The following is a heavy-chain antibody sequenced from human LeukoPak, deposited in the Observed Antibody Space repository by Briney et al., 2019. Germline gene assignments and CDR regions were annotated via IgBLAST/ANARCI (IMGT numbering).Heavy chain of an antibody. CDR2: IYYSGST. V-gene: IGHV4-59*01. CDR3: ARLREDYFDY. CDR1: GGSISSYY. Sequence: SETLSLTCTVSGGSISSYYWSWIRQPPGKGLEWIGYIYYSGSTNYNPSLKSRVTISVDTSKNQFSLKLSSVTAADTAVYYCARLREDYFDYWGQGTLVTVSS. J-gene: IGHJ4*02.